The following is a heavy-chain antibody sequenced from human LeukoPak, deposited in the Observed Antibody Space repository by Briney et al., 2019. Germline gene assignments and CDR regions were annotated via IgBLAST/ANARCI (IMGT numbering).Heavy chain of an antibody. J-gene: IGHJ5*02. V-gene: IGHV3-9*01. D-gene: IGHD6-19*01. CDR1: GFTFSSHW. CDR3: AKDLAVAGPPIWFDP. CDR2: ISWNSGSI. Sequence: PGGSLRLSCAASGFTFSSHWMTWVRQAPGKGLEWVSGISWNSGSIGYADSVKGRFTISRDNAKNSLYLQMNSLRAEGTALYYCAKDLAVAGPPIWFDPWGQGTLVTVSS.